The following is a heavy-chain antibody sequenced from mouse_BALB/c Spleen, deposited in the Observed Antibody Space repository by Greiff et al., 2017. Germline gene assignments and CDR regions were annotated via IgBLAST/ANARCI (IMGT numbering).Heavy chain of an antibody. J-gene: IGHJ2*01. D-gene: IGHD2-14*01. V-gene: IGHV3-8*02. CDR2: ISYSGST. Sequence: EVKVVESGPSLVKPSQTLSLTCSVTGDSITSGYWNWIRKFPGNKLEYMGYISYSGSTYYNPSLKSRISITRDTSKNQYYLQLNSVTTEDTATYYCARSYRYDVPYYFDYWGQGTTLTVSS. CDR1: GDSITSGY. CDR3: ARSYRYDVPYYFDY.